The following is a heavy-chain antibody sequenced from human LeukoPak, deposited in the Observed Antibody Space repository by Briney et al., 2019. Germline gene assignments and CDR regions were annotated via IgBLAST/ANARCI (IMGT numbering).Heavy chain of an antibody. D-gene: IGHD3-3*01. CDR3: ARKDTYYDFWSGSTDY. Sequence: GGSLRLSCAASGFTFSNYAIHWVRQAPGKGLEWVAVISYDGSNKYYADSVKGRFTISRDNSKNTLYLQMNSLRAEDTAVYYCARKDTYYDFWSGSTDYWGQGTLVTVSS. J-gene: IGHJ4*02. V-gene: IGHV3-30-3*01. CDR1: GFTFSNYA. CDR2: ISYDGSNK.